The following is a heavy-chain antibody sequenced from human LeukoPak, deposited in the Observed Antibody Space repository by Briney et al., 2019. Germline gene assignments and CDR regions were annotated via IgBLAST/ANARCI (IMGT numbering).Heavy chain of an antibody. J-gene: IGHJ4*02. Sequence: GGSLRLSCAASGFTFSSYGMHWVRQAPGKGLEWVAFIRYDGSNKYYADSVKGRFTISRDNSKNTLYLQMNSLRAEDTAVYYCARDGGSGSPPHYWGQGTLVTVSS. CDR1: GFTFSSYG. D-gene: IGHD3-10*01. V-gene: IGHV3-30*02. CDR2: IRYDGSNK. CDR3: ARDGGSGSPPHY.